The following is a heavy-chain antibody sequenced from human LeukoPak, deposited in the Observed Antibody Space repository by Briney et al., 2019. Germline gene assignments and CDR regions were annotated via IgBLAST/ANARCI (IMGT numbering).Heavy chain of an antibody. CDR3: AADSDRRSDY. CDR2: IKQDGSEK. D-gene: IGHD3-22*01. CDR1: GFTFSSYW. Sequence: GGSLRLSCAASGFTFSSYWMSWVRQAPGKGLEWMANIKQDGSEKYYVDSVKGRFTISRDNAKNSLYLQMNSLTAEDTAVYYCAADSDRRSDYWGQGTLVSVSS. V-gene: IGHV3-7*05. J-gene: IGHJ4*02.